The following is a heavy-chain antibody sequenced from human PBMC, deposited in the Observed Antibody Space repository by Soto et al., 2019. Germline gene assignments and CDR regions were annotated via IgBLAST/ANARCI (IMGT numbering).Heavy chain of an antibody. Sequence: SETLSLTCTVSGGSIRSYCWTWIRQPPGEGLEWIGCICNSGSTNYNPSLKSRVTISVDTHMNQFSLKLSSVTVADTAVYYCARHWVTGTTFFMDNWFDPWGQGTLVTVSS. CDR3: ARHWVTGTTFFMDNWFDP. D-gene: IGHD1-7*01. CDR2: ICNSGST. J-gene: IGHJ5*02. V-gene: IGHV4-59*08. CDR1: GGSIRSYC.